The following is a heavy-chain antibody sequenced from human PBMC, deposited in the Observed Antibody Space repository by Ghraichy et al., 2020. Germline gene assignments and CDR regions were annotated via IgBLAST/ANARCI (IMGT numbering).Heavy chain of an antibody. Sequence: SETLSLTCAVYGGSFSIYYWSWIRQRPGKGLEWIGEINHSGNTKYNPSLKSRVTISLDTSKNHFSLKLTSVTAADTAVYFCARGFQSVDTTMVYRFDYWGQRTPLTVSS. CDR1: GGSFSIYY. CDR3: ARGFQSVDTTMVYRFDY. J-gene: IGHJ4*02. V-gene: IGHV4-34*01. CDR2: INHSGNT. D-gene: IGHD5-18*01.